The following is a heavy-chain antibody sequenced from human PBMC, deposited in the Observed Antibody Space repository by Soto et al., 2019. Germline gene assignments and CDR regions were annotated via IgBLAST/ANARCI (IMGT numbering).Heavy chain of an antibody. Sequence: PSETLSLTCTVSGGSISSGGYYWSWIRQHPGKGLEWIGYIYYSGSTYYNTSLKSRVTISVDTSKNQFSLKLSSVTAADTAVYYCARGFQYDFWSGYPINWFDPWGQGTLVTVSS. D-gene: IGHD3-3*01. CDR1: GGSISSGGYY. CDR2: IYYSGST. J-gene: IGHJ5*02. V-gene: IGHV4-31*03. CDR3: ARGFQYDFWSGYPINWFDP.